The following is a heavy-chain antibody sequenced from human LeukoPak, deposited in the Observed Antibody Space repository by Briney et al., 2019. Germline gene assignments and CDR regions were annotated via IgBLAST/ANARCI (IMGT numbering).Heavy chain of an antibody. J-gene: IGHJ4*02. CDR3: ARSTFGSCDY. CDR1: GFAFSSYW. D-gene: IGHD2-15*01. V-gene: IGHV3-74*01. CDR2: INSDGSST. Sequence: GSLRLSCAASGFAFSSYWMHWVRQGPGKGLVWVSRINSDGSSTSYADSVKGRFTISRDNAKNTLYLQMNSLRAEDTAVYHCARSTFGSCDYWGQGTLVTVSS.